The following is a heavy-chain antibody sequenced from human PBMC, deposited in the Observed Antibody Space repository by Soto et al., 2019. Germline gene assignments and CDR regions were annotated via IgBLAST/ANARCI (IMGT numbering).Heavy chain of an antibody. CDR1: GFAVSSKY. CDR2: IYGGGTT. V-gene: IGHV3-53*01. Sequence: EVQLVESGGGLIQPGGSLRLSCAASGFAVSSKYMTWVRQAPGKGLEWVSVIYGGGTTYYADSVKGRFTISGDTSKNTLYLQMTSLRAEDTAVYYCVQTTGWHCFDFWGQGTLVTVSS. J-gene: IGHJ4*02. D-gene: IGHD6-19*01. CDR3: VQTTGWHCFDF.